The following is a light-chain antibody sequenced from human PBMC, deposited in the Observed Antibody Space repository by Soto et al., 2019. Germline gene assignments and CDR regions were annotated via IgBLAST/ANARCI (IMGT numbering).Light chain of an antibody. CDR1: SSDVGGYNY. CDR3: CSYTSSSIAYV. CDR2: EVS. J-gene: IGLJ1*01. Sequence: QSALTQPASVSGSPGQSITISCTGTSSDVGGYNYVSWYQQHPGKAPKLMIYEVSNRPSGVSNRFSGSKSGNTASLTISGLQADDEADYYCCSYTSSSIAYVFGTGTKLTVL. V-gene: IGLV2-14*01.